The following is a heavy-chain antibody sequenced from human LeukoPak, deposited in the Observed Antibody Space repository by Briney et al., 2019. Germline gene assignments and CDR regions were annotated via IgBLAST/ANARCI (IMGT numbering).Heavy chain of an antibody. CDR3: ARAPDNYVHWLDP. J-gene: IGHJ5*02. CDR1: GYTFTNYD. D-gene: IGHD3-10*02. V-gene: IGHV1-8*02. CDR2: MNPNSGYT. Sequence: VASVKVSCKAVGYTFTNYDINWVRQATGQGLEWMGWMNPNSGYTGYAQKFQGRVTMTRNTSISTAYMELSSLTSEDTAVYYCARAPDNYVHWLDPWGQGTLVTVSS.